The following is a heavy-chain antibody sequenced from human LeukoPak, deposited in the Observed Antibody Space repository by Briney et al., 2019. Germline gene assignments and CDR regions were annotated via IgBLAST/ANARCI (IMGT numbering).Heavy chain of an antibody. J-gene: IGHJ4*02. CDR1: GFTFDDYA. V-gene: IGHV3-9*01. CDR3: AKEHCSSTSCFFGY. Sequence: AGGSLRLSCAASGFTFDDYAMHWVRQAPGKGLEWLSGISWNSGSIGYADSVKGRFTISRDNAKNSLYLQMNSLRAEDTALYYCAKEHCSSTSCFFGYWGQGTLVTVSS. CDR2: ISWNSGSI. D-gene: IGHD2-2*01.